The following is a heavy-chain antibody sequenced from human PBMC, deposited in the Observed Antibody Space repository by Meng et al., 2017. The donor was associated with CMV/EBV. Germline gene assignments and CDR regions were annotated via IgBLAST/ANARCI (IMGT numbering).Heavy chain of an antibody. CDR3: ARDFRPTYSSSWYHWFDP. CDR1: GYTFTSYY. V-gene: IGHV1-46*01. Sequence: ASVTVSCKASGYTFTSYYMHWVRQAPGQGLEWMGIINPSGGSTSYAQKCQGRVTMTRDTSTSTVYMELSSLRSEDTAVYYCARDFRPTYSSSWYHWFDPWGQGTLVTVSS. D-gene: IGHD6-13*01. J-gene: IGHJ5*02. CDR2: INPSGGST.